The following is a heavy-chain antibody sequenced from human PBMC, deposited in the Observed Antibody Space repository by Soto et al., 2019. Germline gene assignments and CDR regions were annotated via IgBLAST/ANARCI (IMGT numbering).Heavy chain of an antibody. V-gene: IGHV4-59*01. J-gene: IGHJ4*02. D-gene: IGHD4-17*01. Sequence: LSETLSLTCTVSGGSISSYYWSWIRQPPGKGLEWIGYIYYSGSTNYNPSLKSRVTISVDTSKNQFSLKLSSVTAADTAVYYCAREAGDDYVISSYFDYWGQGTLVTVS. CDR1: GGSISSYY. CDR2: IYYSGST. CDR3: AREAGDDYVISSYFDY.